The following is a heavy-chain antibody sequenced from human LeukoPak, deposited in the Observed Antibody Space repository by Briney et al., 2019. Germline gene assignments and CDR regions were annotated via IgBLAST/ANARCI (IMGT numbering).Heavy chain of an antibody. D-gene: IGHD3-10*01. V-gene: IGHV3-23*01. J-gene: IGHJ4*02. CDR2: ISDGGGGT. CDR3: ANRGKYYFDY. Sequence: GGSLRLSCVASGFTFSNYAMSWVRQAPGKGLEWVSSISDGGGGTYSADSVKGRFTISRDNSKNTLYLLMNSLRAEDTAIYYCANRGKYYFDYWGQGTLVTVSS. CDR1: GFTFSNYA.